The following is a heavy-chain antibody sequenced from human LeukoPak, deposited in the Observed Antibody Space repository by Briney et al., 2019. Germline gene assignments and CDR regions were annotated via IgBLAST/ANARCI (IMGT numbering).Heavy chain of an antibody. CDR1: GYTFTSYA. CDR3: ARLKYCTNGVCYAGFDN. CDR2: INAGNGNT. D-gene: IGHD2-8*01. J-gene: IGHJ4*02. V-gene: IGHV1-3*01. Sequence: ASVKVSCKASGYTFTSYAMHWVRQAPGQRLEWMGWINAGNGNTKYSQKFQGRVTITRDTSADTAYMELSSLRSEDTAVYYCARLKYCTNGVCYAGFDNWGQGTLVTVSS.